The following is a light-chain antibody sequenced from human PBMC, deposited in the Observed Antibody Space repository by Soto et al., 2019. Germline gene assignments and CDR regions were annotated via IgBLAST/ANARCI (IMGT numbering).Light chain of an antibody. CDR3: QQCDSTPIT. J-gene: IGKJ4*01. CDR2: AAS. V-gene: IGKV1-39*01. CDR1: QSISSY. Sequence: DIQMTQSPSSLSASVGDRFAITCRASQSISSYLNWYQQKPGKAPKLLIYAASSLQSGVPSRFSGSGSGTDFTLTISSLQPEDFATYYCQQCDSTPITFGGGTKLDIK.